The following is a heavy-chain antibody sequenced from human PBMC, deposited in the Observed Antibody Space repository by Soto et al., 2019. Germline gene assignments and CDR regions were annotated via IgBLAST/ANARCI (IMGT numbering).Heavy chain of an antibody. CDR3: AKTDYDIWTGYPIFDY. CDR2: ISGRGGST. Sequence: LRLSCAASGFTFSSSAMSWVRQAPGPGLEWVSAISGRGGSTYYADSVKGRFTISRDNSKNTLYLQMNSLRAEDTSVYYCAKTDYDIWTGYPIFDYWGQGTLVTVSS. CDR1: GFTFSSSA. J-gene: IGHJ4*02. D-gene: IGHD3-9*01. V-gene: IGHV3-23*01.